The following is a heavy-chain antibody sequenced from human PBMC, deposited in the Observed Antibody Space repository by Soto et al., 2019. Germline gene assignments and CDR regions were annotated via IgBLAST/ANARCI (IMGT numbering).Heavy chain of an antibody. D-gene: IGHD3-10*01. CDR2: IIPIFGTA. Sequence: SVKVSCKASGGTFSSYAISWGRQAPGQGLEWMGGIIPIFGTANYAQKFQGRVTITADESTSTAYMELSSLRSEDTAVYYCASGWFGELSSVYFQHWGQGTLVTVSS. V-gene: IGHV1-69*13. CDR1: GGTFSSYA. J-gene: IGHJ1*01. CDR3: ASGWFGELSSVYFQH.